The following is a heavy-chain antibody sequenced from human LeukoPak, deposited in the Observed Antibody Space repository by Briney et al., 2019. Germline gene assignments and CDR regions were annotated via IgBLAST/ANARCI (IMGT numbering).Heavy chain of an antibody. Sequence: SETLSLTCTMSGGSVSSNSWSWIRQPPGKGLEWIGYISYSGSTNYNPSLNSRVTISVDTSKNQFSLKLSSVTAADTAVYYCARARYFDWLGLDYWGQGTLVTVSS. V-gene: IGHV4-59*02. J-gene: IGHJ4*02. CDR3: ARARYFDWLGLDY. D-gene: IGHD3-9*01. CDR2: ISYSGST. CDR1: GGSVSSNS.